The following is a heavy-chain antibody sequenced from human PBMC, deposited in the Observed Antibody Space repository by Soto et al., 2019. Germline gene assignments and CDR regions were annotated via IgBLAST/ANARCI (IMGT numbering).Heavy chain of an antibody. CDR2: ISYDGSNK. D-gene: IGHD4-17*01. CDR1: GFTFSSYA. J-gene: IGHJ2*01. CDR3: ARDNRPTVTPWYFDL. Sequence: QVQLVESGGGVVQPGRSLRLSCAASGFTFSSYAMHWVRQAPGKGLAWVAVISYDGSNKYYADSVKGRFTISRDNSKNTLYLQMNSLRAEDTAVYYCARDNRPTVTPWYFDLWGRGTLVTVSS. V-gene: IGHV3-30-3*01.